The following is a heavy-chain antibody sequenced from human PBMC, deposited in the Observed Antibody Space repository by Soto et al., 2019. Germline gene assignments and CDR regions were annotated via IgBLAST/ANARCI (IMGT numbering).Heavy chain of an antibody. CDR1: GYTFTTYY. Sequence: QVQPVQSGAEVKKPGASVKVSCKASGYTFTTYYMHWVRQAPGQGLEWMGVINPSGGSTSYAQKFQGRVTVTRDTSTSTLYMELSSLRSEDTAVYYCAREGDGYNLGPSVDFDYWGQGTLVTVSS. J-gene: IGHJ4*02. CDR2: INPSGGST. CDR3: AREGDGYNLGPSVDFDY. D-gene: IGHD5-12*01. V-gene: IGHV1-46*01.